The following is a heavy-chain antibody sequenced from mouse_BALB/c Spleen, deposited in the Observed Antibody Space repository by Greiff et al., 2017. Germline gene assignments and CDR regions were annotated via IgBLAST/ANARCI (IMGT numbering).Heavy chain of an antibody. CDR1: GFSLTSYG. Sequence: QVQLKQSGPGLVQPSQSLSITCTVSGFSLTSYGVHWVRQSPGKGLEWLGVIWSGGSTDYNAAFISRLSISKDNSKSQVFFKMNSLQANDTAIYYCARIYDGYSFDYWGQGTTLTVSS. D-gene: IGHD2-3*01. CDR2: IWSGGST. J-gene: IGHJ2*01. CDR3: ARIYDGYSFDY. V-gene: IGHV2-2*02.